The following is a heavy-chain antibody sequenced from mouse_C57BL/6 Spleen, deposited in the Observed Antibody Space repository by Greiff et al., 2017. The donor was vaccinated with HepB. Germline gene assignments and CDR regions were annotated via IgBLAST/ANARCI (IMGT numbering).Heavy chain of an antibody. CDR2: IYPRDGST. D-gene: IGHD3-2*02. CDR3: ARSARQLRLHYAMDY. Sequence: QVQLKESGPELVKPGASVKLSCKASGYTFTSYDINWVKQRPGQGLEWIGWIYPRDGSTKYNEKFKGKATLTVDTSSSTAYMELHSLTSEDSAVYFCARSARQLRLHYAMDYWGQGTSVTVSS. V-gene: IGHV1-85*01. CDR1: GYTFTSYD. J-gene: IGHJ4*01.